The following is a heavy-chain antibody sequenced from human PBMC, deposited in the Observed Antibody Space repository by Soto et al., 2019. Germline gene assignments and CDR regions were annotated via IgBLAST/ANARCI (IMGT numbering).Heavy chain of an antibody. V-gene: IGHV3-30*18. Sequence: VGSLRLSCAASGFTFSSYGMHWVRQAPGKGLEWVAVISYDGSNKYYADSVKGRFTISRDNSKNTLYLQMNSLRAEDTAVYYCAKALAAAIDYWGQGTLVTVSS. CDR3: AKALAAAIDY. CDR1: GFTFSSYG. D-gene: IGHD6-13*01. CDR2: ISYDGSNK. J-gene: IGHJ4*02.